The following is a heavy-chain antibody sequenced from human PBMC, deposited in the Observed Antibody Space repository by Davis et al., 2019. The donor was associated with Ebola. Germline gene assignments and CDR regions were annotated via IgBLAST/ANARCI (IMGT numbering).Heavy chain of an antibody. CDR3: ASSGYDPGIAVAGRYFDY. CDR2: IIPIFGTA. D-gene: IGHD6-19*01. V-gene: IGHV1-69*13. CDR1: GGTFSSYA. J-gene: IGHJ4*02. Sequence: AASVKVSCKASGGTFSSYAISWVRQAPGQGLEWMGGIIPIFGTANYAQKFQGRVTITADESTSTAYMELSSLRSEDTAVYYCASSGYDPGIAVAGRYFDYWGQGTLVTVSS.